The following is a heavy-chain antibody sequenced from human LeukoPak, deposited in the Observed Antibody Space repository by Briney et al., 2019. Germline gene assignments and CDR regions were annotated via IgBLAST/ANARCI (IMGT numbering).Heavy chain of an antibody. CDR1: GYTFTSYA. D-gene: IGHD5-12*01. J-gene: IGHJ6*03. CDR2: INTNTGNP. CDR3: ARVGLPIYYYYMDV. V-gene: IGHV7-4-1*02. Sequence: ASVKVSCKASGYTFTSYAMNWVRQAPGQGLEWMGWINTNTGNPTYAQGLTGRFVFSLDTSVSTAYLQISSLKAEDTAVYYCARVGLPIYYYYMDVWGKGTTVTISS.